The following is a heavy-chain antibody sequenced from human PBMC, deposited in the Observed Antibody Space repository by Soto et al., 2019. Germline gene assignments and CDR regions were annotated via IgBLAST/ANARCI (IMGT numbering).Heavy chain of an antibody. Sequence: GGSLRLSCAASGFSLGSYALSWVRQAPGKGLEWVSTISGSDGKPFYADSVKGRSSISRDISQRAVYLQMNSLRADHTAMYYCARWSYLDYWGQGTRVTVSS. D-gene: IGHD3-3*01. J-gene: IGHJ4*02. V-gene: IGHV3-23*01. CDR2: ISGSDGKP. CDR3: ARWSYLDY. CDR1: GFSLGSYA.